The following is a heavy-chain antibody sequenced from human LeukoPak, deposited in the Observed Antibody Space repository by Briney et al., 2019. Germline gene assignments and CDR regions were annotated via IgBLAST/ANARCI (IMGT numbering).Heavy chain of an antibody. J-gene: IGHJ4*02. CDR2: IQYDGSNK. D-gene: IGHD6-19*01. CDR3: ASSGVFPHNPLDY. CDR1: GFTLTSYS. Sequence: GGSLRLSCAASGFTLTSYSMHWVRQAPGKGLEWVAFIQYDGSNKNYADSVKGRFTISRDYSKNTLYLQMNSLRAEDTAVYYCASSGVFPHNPLDYWGQGTLVTVSS. V-gene: IGHV3-30*02.